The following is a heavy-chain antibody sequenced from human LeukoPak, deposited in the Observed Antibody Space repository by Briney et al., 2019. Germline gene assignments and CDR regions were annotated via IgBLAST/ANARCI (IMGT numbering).Heavy chain of an antibody. CDR3: VRDGAFDV. Sequence: ASVKVSCKASGYTFTDYYMHWVRQTPGQGLEWMAWINPNSGGTNSAQKFQARVTMTRDASISTFYMELSRLTSDDTAVYYCVRDGAFDVWGQGTMVTVSS. CDR1: GYTFTDYY. V-gene: IGHV1-2*02. CDR2: INPNSGGT. J-gene: IGHJ3*01.